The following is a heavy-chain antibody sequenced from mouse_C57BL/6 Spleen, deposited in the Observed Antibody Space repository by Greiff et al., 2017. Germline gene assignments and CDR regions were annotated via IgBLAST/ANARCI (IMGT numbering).Heavy chain of an antibody. J-gene: IGHJ3*01. CDR2: FHPYNDDT. Sequence: QVQLKESGAELVKPGASVKLSCKASGYTFTTSPIEWMKQNHGKSLEWIGNFHPYNDDTKYNEKFKGKATLTVDKSSSTVYLEISRLTSDDSAVYYCARREEGYPTCVAYWGQGTLVTVSA. V-gene: IGHV1-47*01. CDR3: ARREEGYPTCVAY. D-gene: IGHD3-1*01. CDR1: GYTFTTSP.